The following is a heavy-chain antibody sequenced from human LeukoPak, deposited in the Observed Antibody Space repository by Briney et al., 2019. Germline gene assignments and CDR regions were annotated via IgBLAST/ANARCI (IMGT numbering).Heavy chain of an antibody. D-gene: IGHD6-19*01. CDR2: INHSGST. CDR3: ARSSKTQWLSPGDGFDI. J-gene: IGHJ3*02. Sequence: SETLSLTCAVYGGPFSGYYWSWIRQPPGKGLEWIGEINHSGSTNYNPSLRSRVTISVDTSKNQFSLKFTSMTAADTAVYYCARSSKTQWLSPGDGFDIWGRGTLVTVSS. CDR1: GGPFSGYY. V-gene: IGHV4-34*01.